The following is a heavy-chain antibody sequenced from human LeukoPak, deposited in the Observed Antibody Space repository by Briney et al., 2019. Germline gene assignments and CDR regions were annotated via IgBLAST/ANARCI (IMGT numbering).Heavy chain of an antibody. Sequence: SETLSLTCAVYGGSFSGYYWSWIRQPPGKGLEWIGYIYYSGSTNYKPSVKSRVTISVDTSKNQFSLKLSSVTAADTAVYYCARGRIARLPYFDYWGQGTLVTVSS. V-gene: IGHV4-59*01. J-gene: IGHJ4*02. CDR3: ARGRIARLPYFDY. D-gene: IGHD5-18*01. CDR1: GGSFSGYY. CDR2: IYYSGST.